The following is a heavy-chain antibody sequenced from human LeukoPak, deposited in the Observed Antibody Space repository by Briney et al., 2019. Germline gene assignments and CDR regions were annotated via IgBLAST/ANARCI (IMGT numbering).Heavy chain of an antibody. J-gene: IGHJ6*02. Sequence: PGGSLRLSCAASGFTFSSYWMSWVRQAPGKGLEWVSAISGSGGTAYYADSVKGRFTISRDNSKNTLYLQMNSLRAEDTAVYYCAKDGGYTRAPSQLGNYGMDVWGQGTTVTVSS. D-gene: IGHD7-27*01. CDR1: GFTFSSYW. V-gene: IGHV3-23*01. CDR3: AKDGGYTRAPSQLGNYGMDV. CDR2: ISGSGGTA.